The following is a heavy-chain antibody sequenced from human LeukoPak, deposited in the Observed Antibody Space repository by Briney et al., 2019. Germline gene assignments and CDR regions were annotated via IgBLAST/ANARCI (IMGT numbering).Heavy chain of an antibody. Sequence: SQTLSLTCTVSGGSISSYYWSWIRQPPGKGLEWIGYIYYSGSTNYNPSLKSRVTISVDTSKNQFSLKLSSVTAADTAVYYCAREYCSGGSCYSDYWGQGTLVTVSS. V-gene: IGHV4-59*01. CDR2: IYYSGST. CDR3: AREYCSGGSCYSDY. CDR1: GGSISSYY. J-gene: IGHJ4*02. D-gene: IGHD2-15*01.